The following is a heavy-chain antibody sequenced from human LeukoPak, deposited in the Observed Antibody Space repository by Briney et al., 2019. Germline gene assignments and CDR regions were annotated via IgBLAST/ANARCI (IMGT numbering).Heavy chain of an antibody. J-gene: IGHJ2*01. Sequence: GGSLRLSCAASGFTFDDYGMSWVRQVPGKGLEWVSGINWNGGSTGYADSVKGRFTISRDNAKNSPYLQMNSLRAEDTALYYCARVSSSWYFWYFDLWGRGTLVTVSS. CDR1: GFTFDDYG. D-gene: IGHD6-13*01. V-gene: IGHV3-20*04. CDR3: ARVSSSWYFWYFDL. CDR2: INWNGGST.